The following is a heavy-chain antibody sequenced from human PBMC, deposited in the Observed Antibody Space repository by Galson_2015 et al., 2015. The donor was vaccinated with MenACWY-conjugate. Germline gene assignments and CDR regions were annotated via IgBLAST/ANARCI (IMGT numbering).Heavy chain of an antibody. J-gene: IGHJ4*02. D-gene: IGHD6-13*01. Sequence: SLRLSCAASGFTFSTYWMHWVRQAPGKGLVWVSRINADGSSTTYADSVKGRFTISRDNAEKTVYLQMNRLRAEDTAVYYCATWPGYPIGGWGQRTLVTVSS. V-gene: IGHV3-74*03. CDR1: GFTFSTYW. CDR2: INADGSST. CDR3: ATWPGYPIGG.